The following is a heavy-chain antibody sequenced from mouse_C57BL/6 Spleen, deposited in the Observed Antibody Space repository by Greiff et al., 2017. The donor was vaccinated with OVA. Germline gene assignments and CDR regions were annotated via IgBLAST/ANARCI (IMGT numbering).Heavy chain of an antibody. CDR1: GYTFTSYW. J-gene: IGHJ1*03. CDR2: IDPSDSYT. V-gene: IGHV1-50*01. Sequence: VQLQQPGAELVKPGASVKLSCKASGYTFTSYWMQWVKQRPGQGLEWIGEIDPSDSYTNYNQKFKGKATLTVDTSSSTAYMQLSSLTSEDSAVYYCARGYYGGSYFDVWGTGTTVTVSS. CDR3: ARGYYGGSYFDV. D-gene: IGHD1-1*01.